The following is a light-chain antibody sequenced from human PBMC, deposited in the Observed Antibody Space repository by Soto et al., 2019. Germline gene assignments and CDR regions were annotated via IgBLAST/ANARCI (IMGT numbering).Light chain of an antibody. Sequence: IQVTQSPSSLSSSVGDRVTITCRASQGIRNDLGWYQQKPGKAPNLLIYAASSLETGVPSRFSGSGSGTEFTLSISSLQPDDSASYYCQQYNSYSKTFGQGTKVDIK. V-gene: IGKV1-17*01. J-gene: IGKJ1*01. CDR3: QQYNSYSKT. CDR2: AAS. CDR1: QGIRND.